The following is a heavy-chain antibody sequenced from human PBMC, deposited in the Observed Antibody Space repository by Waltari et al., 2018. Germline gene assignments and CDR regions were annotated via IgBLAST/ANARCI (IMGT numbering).Heavy chain of an antibody. CDR3: ARVYYYDSSGYYYATWGWFDP. CDR2: IYYSGST. Sequence: QLQLQESGPGLVKPSETLSLTCTVSGGSISSSSYYWGWLRQPPGKGLGWIGSIYYSGSTYYNPSLKSRVTISVDTSKNQFSLKLSSVTAADTAVYYCARVYYYDSSGYYYATWGWFDPWGQGTLVTVSS. J-gene: IGHJ5*02. V-gene: IGHV4-39*01. CDR1: GGSISSSSYY. D-gene: IGHD3-22*01.